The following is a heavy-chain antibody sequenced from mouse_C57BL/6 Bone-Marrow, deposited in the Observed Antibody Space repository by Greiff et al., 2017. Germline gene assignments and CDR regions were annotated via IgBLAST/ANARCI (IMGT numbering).Heavy chain of an antibody. CDR1: GFTFSSYA. Sequence: EVQRVESGGGLVKPGGSLKLSCAASGFTFSSYAMSWVRQTPEKRLEWVATISDGGSYTYYPDNVKGRFTISRDNAKNNLYLQMSNLKSEDTAMYYCARDRVPRRTGLGDYAMDYWGQGTSVTVSS. CDR3: ARDRVPRRTGLGDYAMDY. J-gene: IGHJ4*01. CDR2: ISDGGSYT. D-gene: IGHD3-1*01. V-gene: IGHV5-4*01.